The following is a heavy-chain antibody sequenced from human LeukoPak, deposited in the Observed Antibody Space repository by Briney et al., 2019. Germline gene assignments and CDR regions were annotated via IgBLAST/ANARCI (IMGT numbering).Heavy chain of an antibody. D-gene: IGHD1-26*01. CDR1: GYTFTCHG. Sequence: ASVKVSCQPSGYTFTCHGISWLRPAPAQGLEWMGWISAYNDNTNYAQKLHGRVTMTTDTSTSTAYMELRSLRSGDTSVYYCARAGKWEQLEEFGYWGQGTLVTVSS. CDR2: ISAYNDNT. V-gene: IGHV1-18*01. CDR3: ARAGKWEQLEEFGY. J-gene: IGHJ4*02.